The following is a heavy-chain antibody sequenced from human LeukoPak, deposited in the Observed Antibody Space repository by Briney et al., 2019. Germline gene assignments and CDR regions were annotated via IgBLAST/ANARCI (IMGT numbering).Heavy chain of an antibody. J-gene: IGHJ4*02. CDR1: GGCITYFY. V-gene: IGHV4-59*01. D-gene: IGHD2-8*01. CDR2: IHYSGST. CDR3: ATYTNRLHY. Sequence: PSETLSLTCTVSGGCITYFYWNWIRQPPGKGLEWIGYIHYSGSTNYNPSLKSRVTISVDTSKNQFSLKLSSVTAADTAVYYCATYTNRLHYWGQGTLVTVSS.